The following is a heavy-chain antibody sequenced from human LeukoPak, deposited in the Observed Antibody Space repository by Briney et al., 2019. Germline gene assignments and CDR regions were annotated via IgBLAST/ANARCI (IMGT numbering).Heavy chain of an antibody. CDR1: GFTFSSYW. V-gene: IGHV3-7*01. Sequence: PGGSLRLSCAASGFTFSSYWMTWVRQAPGKGLEWVANIKEDGSEKYYVDSVKGRFTISRDNARNSLNLQMNNLRAEDTAVYFCASGRGIGYWGQGSLAIVSS. J-gene: IGHJ4*02. CDR2: IKEDGSEK. D-gene: IGHD6-13*01. CDR3: ASGRGIGY.